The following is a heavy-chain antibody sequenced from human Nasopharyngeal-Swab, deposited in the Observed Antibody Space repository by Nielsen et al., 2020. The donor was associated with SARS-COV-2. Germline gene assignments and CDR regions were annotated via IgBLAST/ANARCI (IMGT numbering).Heavy chain of an antibody. Sequence: GGSLGLTCAASELTFDDDAMHRCRQSPGKGLEWVSGIGSNSGRIGYADSVKDRFTMSRDNAKNSLYLQMNSLRAEDTDLYYCAKDGFSGWHWHPYYWGQGTLVTVSS. CDR2: IGSNSGRI. CDR3: AKDGFSGWHWHPYY. D-gene: IGHD6-19*01. J-gene: IGHJ4*02. V-gene: IGHV3-9*01. CDR1: ELTFDDDA.